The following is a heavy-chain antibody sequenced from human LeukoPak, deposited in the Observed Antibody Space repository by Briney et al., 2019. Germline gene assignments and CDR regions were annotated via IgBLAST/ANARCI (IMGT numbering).Heavy chain of an antibody. CDR3: AKTQRLIDFFDS. Sequence: GRTLTLSCVGTGFTFNSYGMHWVRQAPGKGLEWVAVVSFDGYNKYYADSVKGRFTISGDNPGRSVHLQMNSLTSEDTAVYFCAKTQRLIDFFDSWGQGILVTVSP. CDR1: GFTFNSYG. J-gene: IGHJ4*02. D-gene: IGHD1-1*01. CDR2: VSFDGYNK. V-gene: IGHV3-30*18.